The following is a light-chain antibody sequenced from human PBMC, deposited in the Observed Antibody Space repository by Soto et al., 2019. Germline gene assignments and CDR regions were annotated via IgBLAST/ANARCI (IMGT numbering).Light chain of an antibody. V-gene: IGKV1-39*01. CDR3: QQSYSTPPT. Sequence: DIQMTQSPSSLSASVGDRVTITCRASQSISSYLNWYQQKPGKAPKLLIYAASSLQSRVPSRFSGSGSGTDFTLTMSCLQPEDFATYYCQQSYSTPPTFGQGTKVEIK. CDR2: AAS. J-gene: IGKJ1*01. CDR1: QSISSY.